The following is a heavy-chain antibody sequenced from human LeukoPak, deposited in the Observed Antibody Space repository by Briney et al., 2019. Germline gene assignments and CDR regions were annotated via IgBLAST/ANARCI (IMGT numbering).Heavy chain of an antibody. CDR2: IYYSGST. V-gene: IGHV4-59*01. CDR3: ARVVGRSSSQNNWFDP. Sequence: PSQTLSLTCTVSGGSISSYYWSWIRQPPGKGLEWIGYIYYSGSTNYNPSLKSRVTISVDTSKNQFSLKLSSVTAADTAVYYCARVVGRSSSQNNWFDPWGQGTLVTVSS. CDR1: GGSISSYY. D-gene: IGHD6-6*01. J-gene: IGHJ5*02.